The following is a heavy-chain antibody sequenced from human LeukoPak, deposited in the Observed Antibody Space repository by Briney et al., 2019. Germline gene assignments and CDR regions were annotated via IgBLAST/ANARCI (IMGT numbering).Heavy chain of an antibody. CDR3: AKAGVWFGEPNWFDP. D-gene: IGHD3-10*01. CDR2: IYSGGST. V-gene: IGHV3-53*05. J-gene: IGHJ5*02. Sequence: GGSLRLSCAASGFTVSSNYMSWVCQAPGKGLEWVSVIYSGGSTYYADSVKGRFTISRDNSKNTLYLQMNSLRAEDTAVYYCAKAGVWFGEPNWFDPWGQGTLVTVSS. CDR1: GFTVSSNY.